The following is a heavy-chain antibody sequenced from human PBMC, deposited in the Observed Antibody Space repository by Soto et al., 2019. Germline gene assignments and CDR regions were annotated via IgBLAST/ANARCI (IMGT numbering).Heavy chain of an antibody. D-gene: IGHD6-13*01. CDR1: GFTFSSYW. Sequence: EVQLVESGGGLVQPGGSLRLSCAASGFTFSSYWMHWVRQAPGKGLVWVSRINSDGSSTTYADSVKGRFTISRDNAKNTLFLQMSSLRAEDTAVYYCAREGAAAGTGGSFDCWRHGTLVTGSS. CDR2: INSDGSST. J-gene: IGHJ4*01. CDR3: AREGAAAGTGGSFDC. V-gene: IGHV3-74*01.